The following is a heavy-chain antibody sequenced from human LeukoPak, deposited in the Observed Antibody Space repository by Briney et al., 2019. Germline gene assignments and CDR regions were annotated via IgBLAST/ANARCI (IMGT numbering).Heavy chain of an antibody. CDR2: IIPILGIA. V-gene: IGHV1-69*04. D-gene: IGHD3-10*01. CDR1: GGTFSSYA. Sequence: SVKVSCKASGGTFSSYAISWVRQAPGQGLEWMGRIIPILGIANYAQKFQGRVTITADKSTSTAYMELSSLRSEDTAVYYCASVLLRFGGASDAFDIWGQGTMVTVSS. J-gene: IGHJ3*02. CDR3: ASVLLRFGGASDAFDI.